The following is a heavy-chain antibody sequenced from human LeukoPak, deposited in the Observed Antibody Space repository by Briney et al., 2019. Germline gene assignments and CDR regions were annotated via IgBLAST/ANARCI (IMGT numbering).Heavy chain of an antibody. CDR2: IYYSGST. Sequence: PSQTLSLTCTVSGGSISSGGYYWSWIRQHPGKGLEWIGYIYYSGSTYYNPSLKSRVTISVDTSKNQFSLKLSSVTAADTAVYYCARGRRDYYDSSDYSSMFDYWGQGTLVTVSS. CDR1: GGSISSGGYY. CDR3: ARGRRDYYDSSDYSSMFDY. D-gene: IGHD3-22*01. J-gene: IGHJ4*02. V-gene: IGHV4-31*03.